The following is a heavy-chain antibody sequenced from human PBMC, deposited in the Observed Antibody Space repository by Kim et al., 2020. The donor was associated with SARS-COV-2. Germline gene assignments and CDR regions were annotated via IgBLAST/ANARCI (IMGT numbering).Heavy chain of an antibody. V-gene: IGHV3-48*02. Sequence: GGSLRLSCAASGFTFISYSMNWVRQAPGKGLEWVSYISSSSSSIYYADSVKGRFTISRDNAKNSLYLQMSSLRDEDTAVYYCARGRPENYFDYWGQGTLVTVSS. J-gene: IGHJ4*02. CDR3: ARGRPENYFDY. CDR1: GFTFISYS. CDR2: ISSSSSSI.